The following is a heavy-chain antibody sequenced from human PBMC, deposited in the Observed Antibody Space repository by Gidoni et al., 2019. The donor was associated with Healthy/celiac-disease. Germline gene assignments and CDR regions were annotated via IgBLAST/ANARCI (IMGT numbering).Heavy chain of an antibody. V-gene: IGHV3-23*01. CDR2: ISGSGGST. J-gene: IGHJ3*02. CDR3: AKTYYYDSSGLPGGAFDI. Sequence: EVQLLESGGGLVQPGGSLRLSCAASGFTFSRHALSWVRQAPGKGLEWVSAISGSGGSTYYADSVKGRFTISRDNSKNTLYLQMSSLRAEDTAVYYCAKTYYYDSSGLPGGAFDIWGQGTMVTVSS. D-gene: IGHD3-22*01. CDR1: GFTFSRHA.